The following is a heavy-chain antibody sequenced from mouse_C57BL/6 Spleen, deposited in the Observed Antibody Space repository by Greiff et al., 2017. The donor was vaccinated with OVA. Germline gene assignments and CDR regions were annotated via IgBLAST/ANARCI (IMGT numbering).Heavy chain of an antibody. D-gene: IGHD1-1*01. CDR2: IYPGDGDT. CDR3: ARHYGSSYGYAMDY. J-gene: IGHJ4*01. Sequence: QVQLKESGPELVKPGASVKISCKASGYAFSSSWMNWVKQRPGKGLEWIGRIYPGDGDTNYNGKFKGKATLTADKSSSTAYMQLSSLTSEDSAVYFCARHYGSSYGYAMDYWGQGTSVTVSS. V-gene: IGHV1-82*01. CDR1: GYAFSSSW.